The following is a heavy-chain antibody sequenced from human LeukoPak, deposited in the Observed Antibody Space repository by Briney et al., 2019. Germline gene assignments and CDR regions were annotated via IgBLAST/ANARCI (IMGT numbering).Heavy chain of an antibody. D-gene: IGHD6-13*01. J-gene: IGHJ4*02. Sequence: PSETLCLTCSVSGGSISSYYWSWIRQPPGKGLEWIGYIYYSGSTNYNPSLKSRVTISVDKSKNQFSLKLSSVTAADTAVYYCARQYSSSWAYFDYWGQGALVTVSS. CDR1: GGSISSYY. V-gene: IGHV4-59*08. CDR2: IYYSGST. CDR3: ARQYSSSWAYFDY.